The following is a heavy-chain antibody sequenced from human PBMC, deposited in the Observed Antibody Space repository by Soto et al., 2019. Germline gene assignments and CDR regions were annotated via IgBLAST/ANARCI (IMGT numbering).Heavy chain of an antibody. CDR1: GFTLSIND. J-gene: IGHJ5*02. CDR3: AKYYYASGSNWFDP. Sequence: GGSLRLSCAASGFTLSINDMTWLRQAPGKGLEWVSSISGSDGRTYYADSVKGRFTISRDNSKNTLYLQMSSLRVADTAVYYCAKYYYASGSNWFDPWGRGTLVTVSS. V-gene: IGHV3-23*01. D-gene: IGHD3-10*01. CDR2: ISGSDGRT.